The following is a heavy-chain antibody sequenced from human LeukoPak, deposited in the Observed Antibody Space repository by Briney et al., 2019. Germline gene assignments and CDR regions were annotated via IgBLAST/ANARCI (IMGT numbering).Heavy chain of an antibody. CDR1: GYTFTGYY. CDR2: INPNSGGT. J-gene: IGHJ5*02. V-gene: IGHV1-2*02. Sequence: ASVKVSCKASGYTFTGYYMHWVRQAPGQGLEWRGWINPNSGGTNYAQKFQGRVTMTRDTSISTAYMELSRLRSDDTAVYYCARDLVYYSSSTAFDPWGQGTLVTVSS. CDR3: ARDLVYYSSSTAFDP. D-gene: IGHD2-2*01.